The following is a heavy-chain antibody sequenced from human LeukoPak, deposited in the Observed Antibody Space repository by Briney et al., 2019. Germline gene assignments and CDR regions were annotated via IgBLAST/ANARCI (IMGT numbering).Heavy chain of an antibody. CDR1: VGSVSNYY. Sequence: SETLSLTCTVSVGSVSNYYWSWIRQPPGKGLEWIGYVYYRGSTSYNPSLKSRLTISVDTSKNQFFLRLSSVTAADTAIYFCARVVPDGYSDYWGQGTLVTVSS. J-gene: IGHJ4*02. V-gene: IGHV4-59*02. CDR2: VYYRGST. D-gene: IGHD5-24*01. CDR3: ARVVPDGYSDY.